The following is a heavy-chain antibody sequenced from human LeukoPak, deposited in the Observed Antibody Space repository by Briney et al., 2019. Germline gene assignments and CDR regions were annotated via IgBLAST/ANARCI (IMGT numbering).Heavy chain of an antibody. Sequence: ASVKVSCKVSGYTLTELSMHWVRQAPGKGLEWMGGFDSEDGETIYAQKFQGRVTMTEDTSTDTAYMELSSLRSEDTAVYYCATATPGYCSSTSCYSWWFDPWGQGTLVTPSS. D-gene: IGHD2-2*01. J-gene: IGHJ5*02. CDR3: ATATPGYCSSTSCYSWWFDP. V-gene: IGHV1-24*01. CDR1: GYTLTELS. CDR2: FDSEDGET.